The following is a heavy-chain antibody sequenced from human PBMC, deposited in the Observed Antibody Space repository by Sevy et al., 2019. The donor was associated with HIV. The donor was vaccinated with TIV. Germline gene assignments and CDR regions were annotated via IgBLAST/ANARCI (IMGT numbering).Heavy chain of an antibody. J-gene: IGHJ4*02. D-gene: IGHD3-22*01. CDR2: FDPEDNER. CDR3: ATTKDYYENSGDPFDY. Sequence: ASVKVSCKVSGYTLTRLAMHWVRQAPGKGLEWMGSFDPEDNERIYAQKWQGRFSMTEDTSTDTAYKELINLRSEDTAVYYCATTKDYYENSGDPFDYWGQGTLVTVSS. V-gene: IGHV1-24*01. CDR1: GYTLTRLA.